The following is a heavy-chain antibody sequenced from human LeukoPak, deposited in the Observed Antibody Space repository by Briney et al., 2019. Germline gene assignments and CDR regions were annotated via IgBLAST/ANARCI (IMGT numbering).Heavy chain of an antibody. D-gene: IGHD4-11*01. CDR1: GYTFSTFY. Sequence: ASVKVSRKASGYTFSTFYVHWARQAPGQGLEWMGMIRPSDGSTRYAEKFQGRVTMTRDTSTSTVYMEVSRLKSEDTAVYYCASTGPTVQYFDYWGQGTLVTVSS. V-gene: IGHV1-46*01. CDR3: ASTGPTVQYFDY. CDR2: IRPSDGST. J-gene: IGHJ4*02.